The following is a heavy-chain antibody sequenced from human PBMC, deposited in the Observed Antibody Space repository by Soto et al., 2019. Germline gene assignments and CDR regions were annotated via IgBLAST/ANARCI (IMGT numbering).Heavy chain of an antibody. D-gene: IGHD6-19*01. CDR2: SNPNSWGT. CDR3: ANSGSVFRPSLGYFDY. V-gene: IGHV1-2*02. Sequence: GSVNDSFKSSGCTFTGHYIHWVRQAPGQGLDWMGWSNPNSWGTNYAQKFQGRLTMTPDTSITTPYIEPSRQSADGTPGHYLANSGSVFRPSLGYFDYWGQGTLVTVSS. J-gene: IGHJ4*02. CDR1: GCTFTGHY.